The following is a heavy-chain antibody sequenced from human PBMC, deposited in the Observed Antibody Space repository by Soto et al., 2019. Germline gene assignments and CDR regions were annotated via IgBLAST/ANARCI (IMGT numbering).Heavy chain of an antibody. CDR3: ARDRAGYYSHFVY. Sequence: GASVKVSCKALRGTFTNYAFSWVRQAPGQGLEWMGGIMPFFGSGNYAQKFQGRINITADESTSSVYLELTSLRSEDTAVYYCARDRAGYYSHFVYWGQGTLVT. V-gene: IGHV1-69*13. D-gene: IGHD3-22*01. J-gene: IGHJ4*02. CDR2: IMPFFGSG. CDR1: RGTFTNYA.